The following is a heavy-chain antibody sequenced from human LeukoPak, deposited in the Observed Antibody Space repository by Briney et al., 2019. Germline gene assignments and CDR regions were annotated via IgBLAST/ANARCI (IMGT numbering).Heavy chain of an antibody. D-gene: IGHD1-26*01. CDR2: IYYSGST. CDR1: GGSISSYY. J-gene: IGHJ4*02. Sequence: KTSETLSLTCTVSGGSISSYYWSWIRQPPGKGLEWIGYIYYSGSTNYNPSLKSRVTISVDTSKDQFSLKLSSVTAADTAVYYCASTDGSYLSFDYWGQGTLVTVSS. CDR3: ASTDGSYLSFDY. V-gene: IGHV4-59*08.